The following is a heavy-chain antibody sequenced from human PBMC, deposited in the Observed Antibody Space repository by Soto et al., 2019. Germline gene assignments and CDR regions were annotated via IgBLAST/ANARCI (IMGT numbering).Heavy chain of an antibody. CDR1: GGSISSGLHY. D-gene: IGHD6-19*01. CDR2: IYYNGTT. V-gene: IGHV4-31*03. Sequence: QVQLQESGPGLVKPSQTLSLTCTVSGGSISSGLHYWAWIRQFPGKGLEWIGSIYYNGTTYDNASLKSRLAISIDTSEKQFSLKLRSVTATDTDVYYCARQWQLRGMDGWGQGTTVSVS. J-gene: IGHJ6*02. CDR3: ARQWQLRGMDG.